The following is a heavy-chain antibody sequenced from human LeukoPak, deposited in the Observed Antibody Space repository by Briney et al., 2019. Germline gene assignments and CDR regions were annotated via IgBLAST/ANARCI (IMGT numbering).Heavy chain of an antibody. CDR3: ARVGSGCFDY. Sequence: SETLSLTCTVSGGSISSYYWSWIRQPPGKGLEWIACISYSGSTKYNPSLKSRLTISVDTSKNQFSLKLSSVTAADTAVYYCARVGSGCFDYWGQGTLVTVSS. J-gene: IGHJ4*02. CDR1: GGSISSYY. D-gene: IGHD3-10*01. V-gene: IGHV4-59*01. CDR2: ISYSGST.